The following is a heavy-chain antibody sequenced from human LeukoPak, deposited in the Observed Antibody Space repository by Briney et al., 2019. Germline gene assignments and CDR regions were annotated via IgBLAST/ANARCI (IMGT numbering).Heavy chain of an antibody. CDR2: INHSGSA. Sequence: SETLSLTCAVSGGSFSGYYWTWIRQPPGKGLEWIGEINHSGSANYNPSLMSRVTISLDTSKNHFPLNLSSVTAADTAVYYCAREYSTSSTAFDIWGQGTMVSVSS. V-gene: IGHV4-34*01. D-gene: IGHD6-6*01. J-gene: IGHJ3*02. CDR3: AREYSTSSTAFDI. CDR1: GGSFSGYY.